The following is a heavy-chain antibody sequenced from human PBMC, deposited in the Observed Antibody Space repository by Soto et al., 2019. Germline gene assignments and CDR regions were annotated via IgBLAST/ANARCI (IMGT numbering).Heavy chain of an antibody. CDR2: IIPLFDAV. J-gene: IGHJ4*02. D-gene: IGHD3-22*01. Sequence: QVQLVQSGAEVKKPGSSVRVSCKTSEGTCNNYAISWVRQAPGQGLEWMGGIIPLFDAVKYAQKFQGRVTITADKSTSTAYMELHTLTSEDTAVYYCARDDALRETSGYFYLDYWGQGTPVTVTS. CDR3: ARDDALRETSGYFYLDY. CDR1: EGTCNNYA. V-gene: IGHV1-69*06.